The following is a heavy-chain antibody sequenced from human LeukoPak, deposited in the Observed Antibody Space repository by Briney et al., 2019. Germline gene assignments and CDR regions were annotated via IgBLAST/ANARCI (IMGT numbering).Heavy chain of an antibody. CDR3: ARLPLRSIAVGYYGMDV. Sequence: SVKVSCKASGDTFSSYAISWVRQAPGQGLEWMGGIIPIFGTANYAQKFQGRVTITADESTSTAYMELSSLRSEDTAVYYCARLPLRSIAVGYYGMDVWGQGTTVTVSS. V-gene: IGHV1-69*13. CDR1: GDTFSSYA. D-gene: IGHD6-6*01. J-gene: IGHJ6*02. CDR2: IIPIFGTA.